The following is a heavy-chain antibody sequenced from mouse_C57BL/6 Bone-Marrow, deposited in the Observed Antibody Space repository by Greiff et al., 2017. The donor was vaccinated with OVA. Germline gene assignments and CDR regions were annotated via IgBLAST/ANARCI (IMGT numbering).Heavy chain of an antibody. CDR1: GFTFSSYA. J-gene: IGHJ3*01. CDR3: AREGAY. Sequence: EVMLVESGGGLVKPGGSLKLSCAASGFTFSSYAMSWVRQTPEKRLEWVATISDGGSYTYYPDNVKGRFTISRDNAKNNLYLQMSNLKSEDTAMYYCAREGAYWGQGTLVTVSA. CDR2: ISDGGSYT. V-gene: IGHV5-4*01.